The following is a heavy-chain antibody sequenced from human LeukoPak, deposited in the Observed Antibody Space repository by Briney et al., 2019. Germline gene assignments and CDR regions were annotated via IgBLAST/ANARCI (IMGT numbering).Heavy chain of an antibody. CDR1: GFTFSSIG. V-gene: IGHV3-33*01. D-gene: IGHD1-26*01. CDR2: IWYDGSSK. Sequence: GGSLRLSCAASGFTFSSIGMHWVRQTPGKGLEWVAGIWYDGSSKYYTDSVQGRFTISRDNDRNTLFLQMNSLRAQDTAVYYCVRASIEGATILDYWGQGALVTVSS. CDR3: VRASIEGATILDY. J-gene: IGHJ4*02.